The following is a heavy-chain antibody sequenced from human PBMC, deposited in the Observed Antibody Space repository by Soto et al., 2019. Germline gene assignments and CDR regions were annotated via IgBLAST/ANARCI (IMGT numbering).Heavy chain of an antibody. CDR1: GDTVPSNRDA. V-gene: IGHV6-1*01. Sequence: QTLSLPSNISGDTVPSNRDAYTLLRQSPSRALEWLGKTYYRTKWCHEYAVSVKSRISINADTSKNQIFPALDVVTSDDPSVYYVAIGGYSMDVWGQGTTV. CDR2: TYYRTKWCH. J-gene: IGHJ6*02. CDR3: AIGGYSMDV.